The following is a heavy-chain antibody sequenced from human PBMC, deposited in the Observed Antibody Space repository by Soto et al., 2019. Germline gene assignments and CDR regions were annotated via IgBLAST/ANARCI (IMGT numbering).Heavy chain of an antibody. CDR2: ISYDGRNI. CDR1: GFTFSTYS. CDR3: AKTSVVLPAATNRGAPYNYYALDV. J-gene: IGHJ6*02. D-gene: IGHD2-2*01. Sequence: QVQLVESGGGVVQPGRSLRLSCAASGFTFSTYSLHWVRQAPGKGLEWVAVISYDGRNIYYADSVRGRFTISRDNSKNMLYLQMNSLRAEDTAVYYCAKTSVVLPAATNRGAPYNYYALDVWGQGTTVTVSS. V-gene: IGHV3-30-3*02.